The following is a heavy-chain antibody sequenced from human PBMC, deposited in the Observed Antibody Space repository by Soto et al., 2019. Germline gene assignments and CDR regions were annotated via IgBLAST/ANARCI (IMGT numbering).Heavy chain of an antibody. CDR2: IYNDGTT. CDR1: GGSISGYY. D-gene: IGHD2-2*01. Sequence: SETLSLTCTVSGGSISGYYWRWVRQPAGKGLEWVGRIYNDGTTNYSRSLKSRVTMSLDTSKDQFSLHLNSVTAADTAVYYCSRVGCSNSKCYTRGMDVWGQGTTVTVSS. J-gene: IGHJ6*02. CDR3: SRVGCSNSKCYTRGMDV. V-gene: IGHV4-4*07.